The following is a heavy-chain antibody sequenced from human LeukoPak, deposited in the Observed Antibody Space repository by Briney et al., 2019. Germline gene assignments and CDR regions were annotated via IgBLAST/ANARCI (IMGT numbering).Heavy chain of an antibody. CDR1: GFTFSSYS. CDR3: AREIGGYNWL. V-gene: IGHV3-21*01. J-gene: IGHJ4*02. D-gene: IGHD1-20*01. CDR2: ISSSSSYI. Sequence: PGGSLRLSCAASGFTFSSYSMNWVRQAPGKGLEWVSSISSSSSYIYYADSVRGRFTISRDNAKNSLYLQMNSLRAEDTAVYYCAREIGGYNWLWGQGTLVTVSS.